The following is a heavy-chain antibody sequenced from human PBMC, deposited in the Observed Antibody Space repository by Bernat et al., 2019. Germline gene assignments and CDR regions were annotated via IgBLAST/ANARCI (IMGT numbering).Heavy chain of an antibody. CDR1: GFTFSSYS. CDR2: ISSSSSYI. V-gene: IGHV3-21*01. CDR3: ASLMVRGSNWFDP. J-gene: IGHJ5*02. Sequence: EVQLVESGGGLVKPGGSLRLSCVASGFTFSSYSMNWVRQAPGKGLEWVSSISSSSSYIYYADSVKGRFTISRDNAKNSLYLQMNSLRAEDTAVYYCASLMVRGSNWFDPWGRGTLVTVSS. D-gene: IGHD3-10*01.